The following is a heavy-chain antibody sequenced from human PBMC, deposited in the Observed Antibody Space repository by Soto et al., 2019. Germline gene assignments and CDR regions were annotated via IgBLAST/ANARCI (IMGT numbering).Heavy chain of an antibody. CDR3: ARSGQLGVAHWWNAFDI. D-gene: IGHD3-16*01. CDR2: IYYSGST. Sequence: TLSLTCTVSGGSISSGDYYWSWIRQPPGKGLEWIGYIYYSGSTYYNPSLKSRVTISVDTSKNQFSLKLSSVTAADTAVYYCARSGQLGVAHWWNAFDIWGQGTMVTVSS. CDR1: GGSISSGDYY. V-gene: IGHV4-30-4*01. J-gene: IGHJ3*02.